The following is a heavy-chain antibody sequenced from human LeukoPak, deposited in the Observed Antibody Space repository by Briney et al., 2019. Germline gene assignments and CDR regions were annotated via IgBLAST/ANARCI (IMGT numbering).Heavy chain of an antibody. CDR1: GYTFTSYD. V-gene: IGHV1-8*01. J-gene: IGHJ5*02. CDR3: ARGGPGLRYFDWLLGRDWFDP. Sequence: ASVKVYCKASGYTFTSYDINWVRQGTGQGLEWMGWLNPNSGNTGYAQKFQGRVTMTRNTSISTAYMELSSLRSEDTAVYYCARGGPGLRYFDWLLGRDWFDPWGQGTLVTVSS. D-gene: IGHD3-9*01. CDR2: LNPNSGNT.